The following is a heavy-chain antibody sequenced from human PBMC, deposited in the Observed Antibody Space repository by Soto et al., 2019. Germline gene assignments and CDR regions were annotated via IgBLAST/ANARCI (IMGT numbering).Heavy chain of an antibody. J-gene: IGHJ5*02. CDR2: IHYSETI. Sequence: SETLSLTCTVSGASVNSGDYYWSWVRQPPGRGLEWIGYIHYSETIYYNPSLKSRVPILVDTSKNQFSLKLSSVTAADTAVYYCASSGWFDPWGQGTLVTVSS. CDR1: GASVNSGDYY. CDR3: ASSGWFDP. V-gene: IGHV4-30-4*01.